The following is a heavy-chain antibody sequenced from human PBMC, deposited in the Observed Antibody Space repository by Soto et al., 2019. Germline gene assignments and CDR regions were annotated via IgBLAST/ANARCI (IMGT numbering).Heavy chain of an antibody. CDR2: IYYSGST. Sequence: SETLSLTCTVSGGSISSYYWSWIRQPPGKGLEWIGYIYYSGSTNYNPSLKSRVTISVDTSKNQFSLKLSSVTAADTAVYYCARDPYGFAFDIWGQGTMVTVSS. CDR1: GGSISSYY. D-gene: IGHD4-17*01. V-gene: IGHV4-59*01. J-gene: IGHJ3*02. CDR3: ARDPYGFAFDI.